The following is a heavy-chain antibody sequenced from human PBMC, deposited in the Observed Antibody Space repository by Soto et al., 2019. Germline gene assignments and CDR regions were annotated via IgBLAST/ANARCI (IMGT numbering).Heavy chain of an antibody. CDR3: ARNYDYVWGSYRYSPNFDY. CDR2: IYYSGST. J-gene: IGHJ4*02. D-gene: IGHD3-16*02. Sequence: LTCTVSGGSISSGDYYWSWIRQPPGKGLEWIGYIYYSGSTYYNPSLKSRVTISVDTSKNQFSLKLSSVTAADTAVYYCARNYDYVWGSYRYSPNFDYWGQGTLVTVSS. V-gene: IGHV4-30-4*01. CDR1: GGSISSGDYY.